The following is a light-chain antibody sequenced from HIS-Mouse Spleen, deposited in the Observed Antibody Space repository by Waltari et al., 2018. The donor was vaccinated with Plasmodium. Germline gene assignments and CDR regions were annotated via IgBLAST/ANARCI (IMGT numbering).Light chain of an antibody. CDR2: AAS. J-gene: IGKJ2*01. Sequence: AIQMTQSPSSLSASVGDRVTITCRASQGIRTDLGWYQQKPGKAPKLLISAASSLQSGVPSRFSGSGSGTEFTLTISSLQPEDFATYYCLRDYNYPYTFGQGTKLEIK. V-gene: IGKV1-6*01. CDR1: QGIRTD. CDR3: LRDYNYPYT.